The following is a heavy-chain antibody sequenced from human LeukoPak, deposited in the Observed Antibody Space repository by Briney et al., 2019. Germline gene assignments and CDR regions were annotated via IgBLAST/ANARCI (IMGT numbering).Heavy chain of an antibody. J-gene: IGHJ4*02. CDR1: GYTFTSYG. CDR2: ISAYNGNT. Sequence: ASVKVSCKASGYTFTSYGISWVRQAPGQGLEWMGWISAYNGNTNYAQKLQGRVTMTTDTSTSTAYMELRSLRSDDTAVYYCARDLTRYYDSSGHYYFDYWGQGTLVTVSS. D-gene: IGHD3-22*01. CDR3: ARDLTRYYDSSGHYYFDY. V-gene: IGHV1-18*01.